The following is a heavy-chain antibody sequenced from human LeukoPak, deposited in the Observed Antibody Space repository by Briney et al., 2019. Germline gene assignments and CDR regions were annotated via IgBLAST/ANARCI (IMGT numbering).Heavy chain of an antibody. D-gene: IGHD2-2*01. Sequence: SETLSLTCAVYGGSFGGYYWSRIRQPPGKGLEWIGEINHSGSTNYNPSLKSRVTISVDTSKNQFSLKLSSVTAADTAVYYCARGRKVVVPAASYVFDYWGQGTLVTVSS. J-gene: IGHJ4*02. CDR3: ARGRKVVVPAASYVFDY. CDR2: INHSGST. CDR1: GGSFGGYY. V-gene: IGHV4-34*01.